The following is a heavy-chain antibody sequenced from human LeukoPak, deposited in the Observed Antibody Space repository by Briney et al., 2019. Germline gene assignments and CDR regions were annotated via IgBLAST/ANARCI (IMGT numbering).Heavy chain of an antibody. CDR2: IKSKTDGGTT. CDR1: GGSISDYY. Sequence: ASETLSLTCTVSGGSISDYYCSWVRQAPGKGLEWVGRIKSKTDGGTTDYAAPVKGRFTISRDDSKNTLYLQMNSLKTEDTAVYYCTPYLYYDGSGYRYYFDYWGQGTLVTVSS. CDR3: TPYLYYDGSGYRYYFDY. V-gene: IGHV3-15*01. D-gene: IGHD3-22*01. J-gene: IGHJ4*02.